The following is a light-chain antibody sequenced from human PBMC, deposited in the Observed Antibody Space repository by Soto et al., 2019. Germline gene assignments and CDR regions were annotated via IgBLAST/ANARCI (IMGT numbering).Light chain of an antibody. CDR3: QVWDSSSDHVV. CDR1: NIGSKS. CDR2: YDS. J-gene: IGLJ2*01. Sequence: SYELTQPPSLSVAPGKTARITCGGNNIGSKSVHWYQQKPGQAPVLVIYYDSDRPSGIPERFSGSNSGNTATLTISRVEAGDEAGYYCQVWDSSSDHVVFGGGTKLTVL. V-gene: IGLV3-21*04.